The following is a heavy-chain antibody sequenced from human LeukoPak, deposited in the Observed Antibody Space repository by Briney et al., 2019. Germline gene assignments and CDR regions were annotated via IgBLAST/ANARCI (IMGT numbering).Heavy chain of an antibody. V-gene: IGHV7-4-1*02. CDR2: INTNTGNP. CDR3: ARLFGSEMATTGIDY. Sequence: ASVTVSCKASGYTFISFAMNWVRQAPGQGLEWMGWINTNTGNPTYAQGFTGRFVFSLDTSVSTAYLQISSLKTEDTAVYYCARLFGSEMATTGIDYWGQGTLVTVSS. J-gene: IGHJ4*02. CDR1: GYTFISFA. D-gene: IGHD5-24*01.